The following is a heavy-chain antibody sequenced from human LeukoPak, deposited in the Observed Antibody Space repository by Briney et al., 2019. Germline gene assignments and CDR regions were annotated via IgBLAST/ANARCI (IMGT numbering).Heavy chain of an antibody. D-gene: IGHD6-19*01. CDR3: AKDVSSSVWYGGFDY. CDR2: ISYDGINK. V-gene: IGHV3-30*18. Sequence: GGSLRLSCAASGFTFSSFFMNWVRQPPGKGLEWVALISYDGINKYYADSVKGRFTISRDNSNNTLYLHMNSLRTEDTAVYYCAKDVSSSVWYGGFDYWGQGTLVTVSS. CDR1: GFTFSSFF. J-gene: IGHJ4*02.